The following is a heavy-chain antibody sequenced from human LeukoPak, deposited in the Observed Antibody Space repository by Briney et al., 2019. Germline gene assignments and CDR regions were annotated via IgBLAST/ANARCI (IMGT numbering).Heavy chain of an antibody. D-gene: IGHD3-9*01. CDR2: IYTSGST. Sequence: SETLSLTCTVSGGSISSYYWSWIRQPAGKGLEWIGRIYTSGSTNYNPSLKSRVTMSVDTSKNQFSLKLSSVTAADTAVYYCAREPDYDILTGYSPFDYWGQGTLVTVSS. V-gene: IGHV4-4*07. CDR3: AREPDYDILTGYSPFDY. J-gene: IGHJ4*02. CDR1: GGSISSYY.